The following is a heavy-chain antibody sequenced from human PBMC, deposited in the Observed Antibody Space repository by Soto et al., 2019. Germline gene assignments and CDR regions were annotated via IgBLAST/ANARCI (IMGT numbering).Heavy chain of an antibody. D-gene: IGHD3-9*01. CDR3: AKGDWDDY. Sequence: VQLLESGGGLVQPGGSLRLSCAASGFTFSTFAMTWVRQGPGKGLEWVLYIGAHDDGYTHYADSVKGRFTVSRDNSKNTLHLHMNSLRADDTAIYYCAKGDWDDYRGPGALVTVSS. CDR2: IGAHDDGYT. J-gene: IGHJ4*02. V-gene: IGHV3-23*01. CDR1: GFTFSTFA.